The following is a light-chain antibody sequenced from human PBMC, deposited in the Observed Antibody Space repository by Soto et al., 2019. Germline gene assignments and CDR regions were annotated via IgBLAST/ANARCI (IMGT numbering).Light chain of an antibody. J-gene: IGLJ1*01. CDR2: EVS. V-gene: IGLV2-14*01. Sequence: QSVLTHPASVCWSPGHAITISCTGTSSDVGAYNHVSWYQQHPGKAPQLIIYEVSNRPSGLSNRFSASKSGNTASLTISGLQAEKGAHYYCCSYTTRSNIVFGTGTKVTVL. CDR1: SSDVGAYNH. CDR3: CSYTTRSNIV.